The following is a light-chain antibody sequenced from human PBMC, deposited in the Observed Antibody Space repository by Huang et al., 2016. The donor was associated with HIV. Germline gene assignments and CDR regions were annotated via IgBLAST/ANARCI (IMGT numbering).Light chain of an antibody. CDR2: NAS. CDR1: QTIINY. V-gene: IGKV1-5*03. CDR3: QQYISYFPKT. J-gene: IGKJ1*01. Sequence: DIQMTQSPSTLSASAGDRVTITCRASQTIINYLAWYQQKPGKAPKFLIYNASSLENGVPSRCSGSGSGTDFTLTISSLQPDDSATYYCQQYISYFPKTFGQGTKVEIK.